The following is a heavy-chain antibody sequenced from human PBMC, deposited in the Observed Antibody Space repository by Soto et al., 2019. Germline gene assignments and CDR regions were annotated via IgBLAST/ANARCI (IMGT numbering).Heavy chain of an antibody. V-gene: IGHV1-46*01. CDR2: INPSDGTT. Sequence: QGHLVQSGAEVKRPGASVRVSCESSGYMFTSYFIHWVRQAPGQGLEWVGVINPSDGTTTYAKKSQDRNTMTRDTATTTADMELSSLRSEDTAVYSCARDKDSSARPRAEFDYWGQGTLITVSS. CDR1: GYMFTSYF. J-gene: IGHJ4*02. D-gene: IGHD6-19*01. CDR3: ARDKDSSARPRAEFDY.